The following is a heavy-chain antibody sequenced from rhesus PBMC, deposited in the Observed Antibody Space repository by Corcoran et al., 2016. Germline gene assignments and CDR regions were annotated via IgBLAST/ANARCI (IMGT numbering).Heavy chain of an antibody. CDR1: GGSISDSYR. V-gene: IGHV4S10*01. J-gene: IGHJ4*01. CDR2: IYGSSTST. Sequence: QVQLQESGPGVVKPSETLSLTCAVSGGSISDSYRWSWIRQPPEKGLEWIGYIYGSSTSTNYNPSLKSRVTISKDTSKNQFSLKLSSVTAADTAVYYCARAPYWSWDYWGQGVLVTVSS. D-gene: IGHD2-21*01. CDR3: ARAPYWSWDY.